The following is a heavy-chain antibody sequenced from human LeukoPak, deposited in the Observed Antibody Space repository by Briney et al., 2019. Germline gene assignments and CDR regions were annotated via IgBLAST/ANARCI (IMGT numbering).Heavy chain of an antibody. D-gene: IGHD2/OR15-2a*01. J-gene: IGHJ6*03. CDR2: ITESGATT. Sequence: KPGGSLRLSCAASGFTFSTYSMNWVRQAPGKGPEWVSGITESGATTYYADSVKGRFTVSRDNSDNKVYLQMNSLRAEDTALYYCAKGPSEGDFYNMDVWGKGTTVIVSS. CDR1: GFTFSTYS. V-gene: IGHV3-23*01. CDR3: AKGPSEGDFYNMDV.